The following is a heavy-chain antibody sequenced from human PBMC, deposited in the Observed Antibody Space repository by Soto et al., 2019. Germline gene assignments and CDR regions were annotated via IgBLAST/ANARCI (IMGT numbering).Heavy chain of an antibody. D-gene: IGHD5-18*01. V-gene: IGHV3-74*01. Sequence: GGSLRLSCAASGFTFSSYWMHWVRQAPGKGLVWVSRINSDGSSTSYADSVKGRFTISRDNAKNTLYLQMNSLRAEDTAVYYCATLGYSYGHVDYWGQGTLVTVSS. CDR1: GFTFSSYW. CDR3: ATLGYSYGHVDY. CDR2: INSDGSST. J-gene: IGHJ4*02.